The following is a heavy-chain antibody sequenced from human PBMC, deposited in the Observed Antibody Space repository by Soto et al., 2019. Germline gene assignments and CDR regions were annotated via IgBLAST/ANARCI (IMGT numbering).Heavy chain of an antibody. CDR2: IYHSGST. V-gene: IGHV4-4*02. CDR1: GGSISSSNW. D-gene: IGHD3-16*02. J-gene: IGHJ4*02. CDR3: ARDKVITFGGVIAFDY. Sequence: SETLSLTCAVSGGSISSSNWWSWVRQPPGKGPEWIGEIYHSGSTNYNPSLKSRVTISVDKSKNQFSLKLSSVTAADTAVYYCARDKVITFGGVIAFDYWGQGTLVTVSS.